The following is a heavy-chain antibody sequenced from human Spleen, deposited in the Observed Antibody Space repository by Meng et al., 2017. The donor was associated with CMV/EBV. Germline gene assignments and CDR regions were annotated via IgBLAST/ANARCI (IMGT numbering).Heavy chain of an antibody. Sequence: GESLKISCAASGFTFSSYAMSWVRQAPGKGLEWVSAISGSGGSTYYADSVKGRSTISRDNSQNTLYLQVNSLRAEDTAVYYCARGGQEYQMPHAQWFDPWGQGTLVTVSS. CDR1: GFTFSSYA. CDR2: ISGSGGST. J-gene: IGHJ5*02. D-gene: IGHD2-2*01. CDR3: ARGGQEYQMPHAQWFDP. V-gene: IGHV3-23*01.